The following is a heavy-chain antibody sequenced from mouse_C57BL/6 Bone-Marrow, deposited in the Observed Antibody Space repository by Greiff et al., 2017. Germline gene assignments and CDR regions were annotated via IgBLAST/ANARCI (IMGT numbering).Heavy chain of an antibody. D-gene: IGHD1-1*01. CDR2: IDPSDSYT. J-gene: IGHJ2*01. Sequence: QVQLQQPGAELVRPGTSVKLSCKASGYTFTSYWMHWVKQRPGQGLEWIGVIDPSDSYTNYNQKFKGKATLTVDTSSSTAYMQLSSLTCEDSAVYYCARSYYYGSSWIYWGQGTTLTVSS. V-gene: IGHV1-59*01. CDR3: ARSYYYGSSWIY. CDR1: GYTFTSYW.